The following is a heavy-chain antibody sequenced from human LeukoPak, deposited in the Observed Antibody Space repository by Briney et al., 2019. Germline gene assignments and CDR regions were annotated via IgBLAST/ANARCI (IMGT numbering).Heavy chain of an antibody. D-gene: IGHD3-3*01. V-gene: IGHV4-34*01. CDR3: ARAGGIFGVVNH. CDR1: GGSFSGYY. J-gene: IGHJ5*02. Sequence: SETLSLTCAVYGGSFSGYYWSWIRQPPGKGLEWIGEINHSGSTYYNPSLKSRVTISVDTSKNQFSLKLSSVTAADTAVYYCARAGGIFGVVNHWGQGTLVTVSS. CDR2: INHSGST.